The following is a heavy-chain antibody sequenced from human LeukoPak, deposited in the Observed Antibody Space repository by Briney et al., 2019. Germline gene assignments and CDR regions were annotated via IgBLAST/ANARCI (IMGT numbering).Heavy chain of an antibody. CDR1: GFTFSSYA. Sequence: GGSLRLSCAASGFTFSSYAMSWVRQAPGKGLEWVSAISGSGGSTYYADSVKGRFTISRDNAKNSLYLQMNSLRAEDTAVYYCARVDYAPRALDYWGQGTLVTVSS. CDR3: ARVDYAPRALDY. CDR2: ISGSGGST. D-gene: IGHD4-17*01. J-gene: IGHJ4*02. V-gene: IGHV3-23*01.